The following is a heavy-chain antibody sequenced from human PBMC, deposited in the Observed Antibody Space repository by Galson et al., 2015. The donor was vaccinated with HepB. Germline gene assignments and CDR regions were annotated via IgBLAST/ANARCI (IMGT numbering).Heavy chain of an antibody. D-gene: IGHD3-16*01. J-gene: IGHJ6*02. CDR3: ASDLIPTTMITFGAFDV. CDR1: GYTFTSSG. V-gene: IGHV1-18*01. CDR2: ISADNGNI. Sequence: SVKVSCKASGYTFTSSGISWVRQAPGQGLEWMGWISADNGNINYGQKFKGSVTMTTDTSKRTAYMELRSLRSDDTANYYGASDLIPTTMITFGAFDVWGQGTTGTVYS.